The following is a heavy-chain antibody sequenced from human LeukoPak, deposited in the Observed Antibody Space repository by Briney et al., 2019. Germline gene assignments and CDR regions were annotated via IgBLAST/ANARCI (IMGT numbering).Heavy chain of an antibody. Sequence: PGGSLRLSCAASGFTFSSYWMSWVRQAPGKGLEWVANIKQDGSEKYYVDSVKGRFTISRDNAKNSLYLQMNSLRAEDTAVYYCFGDIRHNNWFDPWGQGTLVTVSS. J-gene: IGHJ5*02. CDR3: FGDIRHNNWFDP. D-gene: IGHD2-21*02. CDR2: IKQDGSEK. CDR1: GFTFSSYW. V-gene: IGHV3-7*01.